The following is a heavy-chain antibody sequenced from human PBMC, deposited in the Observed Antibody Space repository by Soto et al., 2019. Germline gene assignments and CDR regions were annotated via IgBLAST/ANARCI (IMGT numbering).Heavy chain of an antibody. V-gene: IGHV4-61*01. J-gene: IGHJ4*02. CDR1: GGSVSSGSYY. D-gene: IGHD3-10*01. CDR2: IYYSGST. CDR3: ARERGVGRVDY. Sequence: KASETLSLTCTVSGGSVSSGSYYWSWIRQPPGKGLEWIGYIYYSGSTNYNPSLKSRVTISVDTSKNQFSLKLSSVTAADTAVYYCARERGVGRVDYWGQGTLVTVSS.